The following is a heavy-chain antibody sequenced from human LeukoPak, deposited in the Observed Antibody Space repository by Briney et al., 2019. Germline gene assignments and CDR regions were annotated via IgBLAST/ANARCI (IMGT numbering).Heavy chain of an antibody. CDR2: ISYDGSNK. CDR3: AKDDGAWRLNPHYMDV. D-gene: IGHD5-12*01. Sequence: GGTLRLSCAASGFTFGSYGMHWVRQAPGKGLEWVAVISYDGSNKYYADSVKGRFTISRDNSKNTLYLQMNSLRAEDTAVYYCAKDDGAWRLNPHYMDVWGKGTTVTMSS. J-gene: IGHJ6*03. V-gene: IGHV3-30*18. CDR1: GFTFGSYG.